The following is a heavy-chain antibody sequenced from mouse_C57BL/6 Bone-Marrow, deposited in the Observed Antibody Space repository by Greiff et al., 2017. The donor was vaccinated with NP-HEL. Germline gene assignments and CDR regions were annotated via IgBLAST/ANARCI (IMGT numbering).Heavy chain of an antibody. CDR2: IYPRSGNT. D-gene: IGHD2-14*01. V-gene: IGHV1-81*01. J-gene: IGHJ3*01. Sequence: QVQLKQSGAELARPGASVKLSCKASGYTFTSYGISWVKQRTGQGLEWIGEIYPRSGNTYYNEKFKGKATLTADKSSSTAYMELRSLTSEDSAVYFCARKIGSHVWFAYWGQGTLVTVSA. CDR1: GYTFTSYG. CDR3: ARKIGSHVWFAY.